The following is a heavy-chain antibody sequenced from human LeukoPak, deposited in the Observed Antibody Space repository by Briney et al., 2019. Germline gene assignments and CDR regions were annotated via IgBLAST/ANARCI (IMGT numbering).Heavy chain of an antibody. CDR1: GFTFSSYA. Sequence: PGGSLRLSCAASGFTFSSYAMSWVRQAPGKGLEWVSSFGTGGDDTYYADSVKGRLIISRDNSRNTLNLQMNSLRAEDTAIYYCAKNFPGRPFDYWGQGVLVTVSS. CDR2: FGTGGDDT. V-gene: IGHV3-23*01. D-gene: IGHD6-6*01. J-gene: IGHJ4*02. CDR3: AKNFPGRPFDY.